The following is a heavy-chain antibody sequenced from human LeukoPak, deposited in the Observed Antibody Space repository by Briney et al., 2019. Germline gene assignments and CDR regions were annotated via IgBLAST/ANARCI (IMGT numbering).Heavy chain of an antibody. CDR3: ARAHYSSFDY. D-gene: IGHD6-13*01. V-gene: IGHV3-7*01. J-gene: IGHJ4*02. Sequence: GRSLRLSCAASGFTFSNFAIHWVRQAPGKGLEWVANIKEDGSEKHYVDSVKGRFTISRDNAKNSLYLQSLYLQMNSLRAEDTAVYYCARAHYSSFDYWGQGTLVTVSS. CDR2: IKEDGSEK. CDR1: GFTFSNFA.